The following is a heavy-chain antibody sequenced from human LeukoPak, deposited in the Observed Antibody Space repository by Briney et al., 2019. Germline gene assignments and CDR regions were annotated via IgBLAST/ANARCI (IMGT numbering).Heavy chain of an antibody. D-gene: IGHD3-10*02. Sequence: GGSLRLSCAASGFTVSSNFMSWVRQAPGKGLEWVSITYNGGRTYYAASVKGRFTISRDNAKNSLYLQMNSLRAEDTAVYYCAELGITMIGGVWGKGTTVTISS. V-gene: IGHV3-53*01. CDR3: AELGITMIGGV. CDR1: GFTVSSNF. J-gene: IGHJ6*04. CDR2: TYNGGRT.